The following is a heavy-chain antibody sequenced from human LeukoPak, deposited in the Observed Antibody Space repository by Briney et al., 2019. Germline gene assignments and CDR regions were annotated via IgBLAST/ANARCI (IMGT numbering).Heavy chain of an antibody. CDR1: GVTFSNSW. CDR3: ARRRGSDSLDY. CDR2: IEKDGSAE. V-gene: IGHV3-7*01. J-gene: IGHJ4*02. D-gene: IGHD1-26*01. Sequence: GGSPRLSCAASGVTFSNSWMSWVRQAPGSGLEWVANIEKDGSAEYYVDSVKGRFTISRDNAKNSLYLQMNSLRAEDTAVYYCARRRGSDSLDYWGQGTLVTVSS.